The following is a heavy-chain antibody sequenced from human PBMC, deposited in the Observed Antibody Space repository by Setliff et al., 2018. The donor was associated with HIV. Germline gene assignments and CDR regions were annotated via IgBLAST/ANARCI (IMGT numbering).Heavy chain of an antibody. CDR1: GYPFDSYG. D-gene: IGHD3-22*01. CDR3: ARDRHHYDSSGFDAFDL. Sequence: ASVKVSCKTSGYPFDSYGISWVRRATGQGLEWMGWISAYIGDTNYAQNFQGRVTITADESTSTAYMELSSLRSEDTAMYYCARDRHHYDSSGFDAFDLWGQGTMVTVSS. V-gene: IGHV1-18*01. J-gene: IGHJ3*01. CDR2: ISAYIGDT.